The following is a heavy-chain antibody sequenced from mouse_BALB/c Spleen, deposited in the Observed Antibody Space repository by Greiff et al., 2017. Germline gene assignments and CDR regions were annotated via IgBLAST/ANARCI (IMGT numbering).Heavy chain of an antibody. J-gene: IGHJ3*01. V-gene: IGHV14-3*02. CDR1: GFNIKDTY. CDR3: ASSGYYPFAY. Sequence: DVHLVESGAELVKPGASVKLSCTASGFNIKDTYMHWVKQRPEQGLEWIGRIDPANGNTKYDPKFQGKATITADTSSNTAYLQLSSLTSEDTAVYYCASSGYYPFAYWGQGTLVTVSA. D-gene: IGHD2-3*01. CDR2: IDPANGNT.